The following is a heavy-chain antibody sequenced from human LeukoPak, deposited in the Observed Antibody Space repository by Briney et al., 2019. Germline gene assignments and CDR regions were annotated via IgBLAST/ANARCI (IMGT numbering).Heavy chain of an antibody. CDR1: GFTFSTYG. CDR3: ARHDYGGNSGDY. CDR2: IGTSSDTI. V-gene: IGHV3-48*02. J-gene: IGHJ4*02. D-gene: IGHD4-23*01. Sequence: GGSLRLSCAASGFTFSTYGMNWVRHAPGQGLDWVSYIGTSSDTIYYADSVKGPFTTSRDNAKNSLYLPMNSLTDADTAVYYCARHDYGGNSGDYWGQGTLVTVSS.